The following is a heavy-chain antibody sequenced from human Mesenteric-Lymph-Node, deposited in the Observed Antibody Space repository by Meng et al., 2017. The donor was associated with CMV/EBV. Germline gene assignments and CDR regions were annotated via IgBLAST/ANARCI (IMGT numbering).Heavy chain of an antibody. CDR2: ISNSGDRR. Sequence: GESLKISCAASRFTFSSYAMNWVRQAPGKGLEWVSSISNSGDRRYYADSVKGRFTISRDNSEDTLYLQMNSLRADDTAIYYCARDSRGASTSLDVWGQGTTVTVSS. J-gene: IGHJ6*02. CDR3: ARDSRGASTSLDV. CDR1: RFTFSSYA. D-gene: IGHD2-2*01. V-gene: IGHV3-23*01.